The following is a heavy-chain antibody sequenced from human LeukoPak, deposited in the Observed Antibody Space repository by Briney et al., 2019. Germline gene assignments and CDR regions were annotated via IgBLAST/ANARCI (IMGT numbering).Heavy chain of an antibody. CDR1: GDSVSSNSVT. J-gene: IGHJ5*02. D-gene: IGHD2-2*01. CDR3: ARRLTQYDCFDP. CDR2: TYYRSTWYN. V-gene: IGHV6-1*01. Sequence: SQTLSLTCAISGDSVSSNSVTCNWIRQSPSRGLEWLGRTYYRSTWYNGYAVSVRGRITVNPDTSKNQCSLHLNSVTPEDTAVYYCARRLTQYDCFDPWGQGILVTVSS.